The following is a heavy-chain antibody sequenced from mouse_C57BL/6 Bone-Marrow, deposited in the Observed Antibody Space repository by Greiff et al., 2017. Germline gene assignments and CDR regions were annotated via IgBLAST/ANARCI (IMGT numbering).Heavy chain of an antibody. D-gene: IGHD3-2*02. CDR3: AREGQGYFDY. CDR1: GYTFTDYN. V-gene: IGHV1-22*01. J-gene: IGHJ2*01. Sequence: DVKLQESGPELVKPGASVKMSCKASGYTFTDYNMHWVKQSHGKSLEWIGYINPNNGGTSYNQKFKGKATLTVNKSSSTAYMELRSLTSEDSAVYYCAREGQGYFDYWGQGTTLTVSS. CDR2: INPNNGGT.